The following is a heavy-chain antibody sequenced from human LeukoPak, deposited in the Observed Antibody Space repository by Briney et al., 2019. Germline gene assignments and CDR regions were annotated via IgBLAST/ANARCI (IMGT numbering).Heavy chain of an antibody. CDR1: GYTFTSYD. CDR2: IIPILGIA. CDR3: ARDLGTAMVDDAFDI. Sequence: SVKVSCKASGYTFTSYDINWVRQATGQGLEWMGRIIPILGIANYAQKFQGRVTITADKSTSTAYMELSSLRSEDTAVYYCARDLGTAMVDDAFDIWGQGTMVTVSS. D-gene: IGHD5-18*01. J-gene: IGHJ3*02. V-gene: IGHV1-69*04.